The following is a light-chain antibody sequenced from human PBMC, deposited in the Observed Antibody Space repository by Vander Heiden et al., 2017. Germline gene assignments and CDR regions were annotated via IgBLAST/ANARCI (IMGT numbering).Light chain of an antibody. J-gene: IGKJ4*01. Sequence: DIQLTQSPSFLSASVGDRVTIPCRGSQGISSSLAWFQQKPGKAPELLIYGASNLKNGVPSRFSGSGSGTEFTLTISSLQPEDFATYYCQQLNTYPLTFGGGTKVEIK. CDR2: GAS. V-gene: IGKV1-9*01. CDR3: QQLNTYPLT. CDR1: QGISSS.